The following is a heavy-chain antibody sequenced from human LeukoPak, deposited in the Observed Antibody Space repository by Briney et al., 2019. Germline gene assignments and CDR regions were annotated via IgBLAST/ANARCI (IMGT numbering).Heavy chain of an antibody. Sequence: SETLSLTCTVSGGSISSGSYYWGWIRQPPGKGLEWIGSIYYSGSTYYNPSLKSRVTISVDTSKNQFSLKLSSVTAADTAVYYCARRGPIFGATDYWGQGTLVTVSS. CDR2: IYYSGST. CDR1: GGSISSGSYY. D-gene: IGHD3-3*01. CDR3: ARRGPIFGATDY. J-gene: IGHJ4*02. V-gene: IGHV4-39*01.